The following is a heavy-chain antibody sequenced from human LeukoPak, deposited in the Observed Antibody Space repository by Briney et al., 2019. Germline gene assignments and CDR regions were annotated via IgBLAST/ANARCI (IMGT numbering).Heavy chain of an antibody. Sequence: PGGSLKLSCAASGFTFSSYSMNWVRQAPGKGLEWVSSISSSSSYIYYADSVKGRFTISRDNAKNSLYLQMNSLRAEDTAVYYCARDPVVDIVATTENYYYYYGMDVWGQGTTVTVSS. D-gene: IGHD5-12*01. V-gene: IGHV3-21*01. CDR2: ISSSSSYI. J-gene: IGHJ6*02. CDR3: ARDPVVDIVATTENYYYYYGMDV. CDR1: GFTFSSYS.